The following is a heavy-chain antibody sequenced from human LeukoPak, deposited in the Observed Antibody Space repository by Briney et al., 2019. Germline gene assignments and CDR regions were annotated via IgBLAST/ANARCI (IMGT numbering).Heavy chain of an antibody. CDR1: GGSIISYY. CDR3: ARDNNVWGSYRKFDP. Sequence: NPSETLSLTCTVSGGSIISYYWSWIRQPAGKGLEWIGRIYTSGSTNYNPSLRSRVTMSVDTSKNRFSLNLSSVTAAVTAVYYCARDNNVWGSYRKFDPWGQGTLVTVSS. J-gene: IGHJ5*02. V-gene: IGHV4-4*07. D-gene: IGHD3-16*02. CDR2: IYTSGST.